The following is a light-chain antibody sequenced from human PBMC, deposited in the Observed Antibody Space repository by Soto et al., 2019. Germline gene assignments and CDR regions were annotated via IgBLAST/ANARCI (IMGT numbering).Light chain of an antibody. V-gene: IGKV3-20*01. CDR3: QQYGISLT. J-gene: IGKJ4*01. Sequence: VLPQSPGPLSLSPGERSTLSCRASQSVGSTYLGWYQQKPGQAPRLLIYGGSSRATGIPDRFSGSGSGTDFTLTISRLEPGDFAVYYCQQYGISLTFGGGSKVDIK. CDR1: QSVGSTY. CDR2: GGS.